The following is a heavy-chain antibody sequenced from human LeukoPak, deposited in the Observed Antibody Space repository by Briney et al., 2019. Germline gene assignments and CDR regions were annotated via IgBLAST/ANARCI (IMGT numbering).Heavy chain of an antibody. D-gene: IGHD3-16*02. CDR3: AKLYVWGSYRPYYFDY. CDR2: ISGSGGST. J-gene: IGHJ4*02. CDR1: GFTFNNYG. Sequence: GGSLRLSCAASGFTFNNYGMNWVRQAPGKGLEWVSGISGSGGSTYYADSVKGRFTISRDNSKNTLYLQMNSLRAEDTAVYYCAKLYVWGSYRPYYFDYWGQGTLVTVSS. V-gene: IGHV3-23*01.